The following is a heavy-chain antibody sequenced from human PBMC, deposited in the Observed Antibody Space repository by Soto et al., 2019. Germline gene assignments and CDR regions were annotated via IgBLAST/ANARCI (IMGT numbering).Heavy chain of an antibody. J-gene: IGHJ5*02. D-gene: IGHD1-26*01. V-gene: IGHV4-30-4*01. CDR3: ARGGGIVGATPYP. CDR2: IYYSGST. Sequence: QVQLQESGPGLVKPSQTLSLTCTVSGGSISSGDYYWRWIRQPPGQGLEWIGYIYYSGSTYYNPSLKSRVTISVDTSKNQFSLKLSSVTAADTAVYYCARGGGIVGATPYPWGQGTLVTVSS. CDR1: GGSISSGDYY.